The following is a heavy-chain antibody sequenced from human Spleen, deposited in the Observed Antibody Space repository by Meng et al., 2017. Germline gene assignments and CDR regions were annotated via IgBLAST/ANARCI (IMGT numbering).Heavy chain of an antibody. CDR1: GFTFDDYD. J-gene: IGHJ4*02. CDR3: ATYPGLGG. V-gene: IGHV3-20*04. D-gene: IGHD3-16*01. Sequence: EGQLGESGGGVVRPGGSLRLSCEASGFTFDDYDMNGVRQAPGKELEWVSEINWNGDSTNYADSVKGRFTISRDNAKNSLYLQMNSLRVEDTALYYCATYPGLGGWGQGTLVTVSS. CDR2: INWNGDST.